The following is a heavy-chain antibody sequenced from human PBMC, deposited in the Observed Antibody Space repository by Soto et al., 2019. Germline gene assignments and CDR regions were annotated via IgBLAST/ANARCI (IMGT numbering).Heavy chain of an antibody. CDR2: IYNSGST. CDR1: GGPISSYY. V-gene: IGHV4-59*01. J-gene: IGHJ4*02. D-gene: IGHD5-18*01. CDR3: ARDSSRAGYTYQFDY. Sequence: SETLSLTCTVSGGPISSYYWNWIRQPPGNGLEWIGSIYNSGSTNYNPSLRSRVTMSVDTSNNQFSLRLSFVTAADTAVYYCARDSSRAGYTYQFDYWGLGTLVTVSS.